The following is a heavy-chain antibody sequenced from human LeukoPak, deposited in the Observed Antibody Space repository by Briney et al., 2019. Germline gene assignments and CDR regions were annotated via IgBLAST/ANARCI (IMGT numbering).Heavy chain of an antibody. CDR2: ISYDGSNK. D-gene: IGHD1-14*01. CDR1: GFTFSSYA. J-gene: IGHJ1*01. V-gene: IGHV3-30*04. CDR3: ARDRYFQY. Sequence: GGSLRLSCAASGFTFSSYAMHWVRQAPGKGLEWVAVISYDGSNKYYADSVKGRFTISRDNSKNTLYLQMNSLRAEDTAVYYCARDRYFQYWGQGTLVIVSS.